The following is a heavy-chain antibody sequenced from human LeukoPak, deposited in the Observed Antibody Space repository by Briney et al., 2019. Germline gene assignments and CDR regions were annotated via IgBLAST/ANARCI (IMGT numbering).Heavy chain of an antibody. V-gene: IGHV3-13*01. CDR2: IGTAGDT. J-gene: IGHJ4*02. Sequence: PGGSLRLSCAASGFTFSSYDMHWVRQATGKGLEWVSAIGTAGDTYYPGSVKGRFTISRENAKNSLYLQMNSLRAGDTAVYYCAMSSGWYGPPDYWGQGTLVTVSS. CDR3: AMSSGWYGPPDY. CDR1: GFTFSSYD. D-gene: IGHD6-19*01.